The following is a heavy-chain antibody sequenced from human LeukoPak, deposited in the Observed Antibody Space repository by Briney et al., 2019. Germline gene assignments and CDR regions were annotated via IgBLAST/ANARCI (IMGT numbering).Heavy chain of an antibody. D-gene: IGHD6-6*01. Sequence: SETLSLTCTVSGGSISTYYWNWIRQPPGKGLEWIAYIHHSGSTNYNPSLQSRVTISVDTSKNQFSLNLNSVTAADTAVYYCARGGAARLHFQNWGQGTLVTVSS. J-gene: IGHJ1*01. CDR3: ARGGAARLHFQN. CDR1: GGSISTYY. CDR2: IHHSGST. V-gene: IGHV4-59*01.